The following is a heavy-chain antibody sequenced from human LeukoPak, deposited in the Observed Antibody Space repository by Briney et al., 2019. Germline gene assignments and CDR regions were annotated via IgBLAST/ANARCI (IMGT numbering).Heavy chain of an antibody. CDR3: ASPDGRYYYDSSGYST. D-gene: IGHD3-22*01. V-gene: IGHV1-69*01. J-gene: IGHJ5*02. CDR2: IIPIFGTA. Sequence: SVKVSCKASGGTFSSYAVSWVRQAPGQGLEWMGGIIPIFGTANYAQKFQGRVTITADESTSTAYMELSSLRSEDTAVYYCASPDGRYYYDSSGYSTWGQGTLVTVSS. CDR1: GGTFSSYA.